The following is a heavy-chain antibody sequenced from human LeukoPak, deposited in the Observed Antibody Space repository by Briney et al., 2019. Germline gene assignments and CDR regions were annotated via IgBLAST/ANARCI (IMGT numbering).Heavy chain of an antibody. Sequence: ASETLSLXCTVSGGSTSSYYWSWIRQPPGKGLEWIGYIYYSGSTNYNPSLKSRVTISVDTSKNQFSLKLSSVTAADTAVYYCATRHGVVVAAIDAFDIWGQGTMVTVSS. CDR1: GGSTSSYY. CDR2: IYYSGST. D-gene: IGHD2-15*01. V-gene: IGHV4-59*08. CDR3: ATRHGVVVAAIDAFDI. J-gene: IGHJ3*02.